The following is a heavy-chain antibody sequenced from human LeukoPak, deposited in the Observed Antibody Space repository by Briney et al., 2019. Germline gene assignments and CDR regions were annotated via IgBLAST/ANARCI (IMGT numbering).Heavy chain of an antibody. J-gene: IGHJ4*01. CDR3: ARDGTAAGLYFDL. Sequence: PGGSLGLSCAVSGFTFSSYWMNWVRQAPGKGLEWVASIRQDGGEKSYVDSVKGRFTISRDNTKSSLYLQINSLRAEDTAVYYCARDGTAAGLYFDLWGQGTLVTVSS. V-gene: IGHV3-7*01. CDR1: GFTFSSYW. CDR2: IRQDGGEK. D-gene: IGHD6-13*01.